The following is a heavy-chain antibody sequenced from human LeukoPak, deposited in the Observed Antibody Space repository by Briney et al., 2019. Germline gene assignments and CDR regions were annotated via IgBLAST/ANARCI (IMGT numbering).Heavy chain of an antibody. D-gene: IGHD3-10*01. CDR1: GFTVSSNY. V-gene: IGHV3-53*01. J-gene: IGHJ6*04. CDR2: IYSGGST. Sequence: GGSLRLSCAASGFTVSSNYMSWVRQAPGKGLEWVSVIYSGGSTYYADSVKGRFTISRDNSKNTLYLQMNSLRAEGTAVYYCASLGSGSYYSAYYYYGMDVRGKGTTVTVSS. CDR3: ASLGSGSYYSAYYYYGMDV.